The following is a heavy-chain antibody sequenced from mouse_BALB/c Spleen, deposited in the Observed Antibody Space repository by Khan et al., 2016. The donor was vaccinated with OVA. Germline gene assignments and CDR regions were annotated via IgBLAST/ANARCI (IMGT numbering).Heavy chain of an antibody. CDR1: GYNITDIY. CDR3: RISTINA. CDR2: TDPANGNT. Sequence: VRLQQSGAELVKPAASLKLSCTASGYNITDIYIHWVKQRPEKGLERIRRTDPANGNTKYDPKFQGKATITADTSSNTAYLQLSSLTSEDTAVYYCRISTINAWGQGTTLTGSS. J-gene: IGHJ2*01. V-gene: IGHV14-3*02.